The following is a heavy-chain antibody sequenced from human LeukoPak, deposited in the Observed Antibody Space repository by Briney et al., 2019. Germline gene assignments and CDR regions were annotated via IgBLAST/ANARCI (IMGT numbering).Heavy chain of an antibody. CDR1: GYSFTNYW. CDR2: IFPGDSDT. V-gene: IGHV5-51*01. J-gene: IGHJ4*02. Sequence: GESLKISCKVTGYSFTNYWIGWVRQMPGKGLEWIGIIFPGDSDTTYSPSLQGQVTISADKSINTAYLQWSSLRASDTAMYYCATSESQTRFDYWGQGTPVTVSS. D-gene: IGHD1/OR15-1a*01. CDR3: ATSESQTRFDY.